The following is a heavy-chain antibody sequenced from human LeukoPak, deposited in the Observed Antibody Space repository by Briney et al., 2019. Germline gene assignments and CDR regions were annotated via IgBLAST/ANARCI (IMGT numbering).Heavy chain of an antibody. CDR2: IYTSGST. Sequence: SETLSLTCNVSGGSISSYYWSWIRQLPGKGLEWIGYIYTSGSTSYNPSLKSRVTISVDTSKNQFALKLISVTAADTAVYYCARHGVANYYFDSWGQGTLVTVSS. CDR1: GGSISSYY. D-gene: IGHD3-3*01. J-gene: IGHJ4*02. CDR3: ARHGVANYYFDS. V-gene: IGHV4-4*09.